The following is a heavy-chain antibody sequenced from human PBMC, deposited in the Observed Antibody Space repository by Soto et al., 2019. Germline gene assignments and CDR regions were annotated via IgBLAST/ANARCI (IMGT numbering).Heavy chain of an antibody. CDR1: GGTFSSYT. Sequence: ASVKVSCKASGGTFSSYTISWVRQAPGQGLEWMGWISAYNGNTNYAQKLQGRVTMTTDTSTSTAYMELRSLRSDDTAVYYCARGKIVGARVRRLDPWGKGTLVTVSS. J-gene: IGHJ5*02. D-gene: IGHD1-26*01. V-gene: IGHV1-18*01. CDR2: ISAYNGNT. CDR3: ARGKIVGARVRRLDP.